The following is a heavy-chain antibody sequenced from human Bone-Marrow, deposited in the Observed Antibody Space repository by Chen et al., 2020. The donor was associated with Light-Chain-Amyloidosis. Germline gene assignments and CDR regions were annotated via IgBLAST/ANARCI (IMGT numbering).Heavy chain of an antibody. V-gene: IGHV3-33*01. CDR3: ARVLSRDGYNYAFDI. Sequence: QVQLVESGGGVVQPGRCLRLTCAASGFTFSSYGMNWVRQAPGKGLEWVAVILYYGSSKYYADSVKGRFTISRDNSKNTLYLQMNSLRAEDTAVYYCARVLSRDGYNYAFDIWGQGTMVTVSS. D-gene: IGHD5-12*01. CDR2: ILYYGSSK. CDR1: GFTFSSYG. J-gene: IGHJ3*02.